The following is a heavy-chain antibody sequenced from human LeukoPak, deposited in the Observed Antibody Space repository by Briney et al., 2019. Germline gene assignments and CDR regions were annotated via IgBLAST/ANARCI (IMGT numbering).Heavy chain of an antibody. V-gene: IGHV3-21*01. CDR3: ARAGYSSGWYGGAY. CDR2: ISSSSSYI. Sequence: KSGRSLRLSCAASGFTFSSYSMNWVRQAPGKGLEWVSSISSSSSYIYYADSVKGRFTISRDNAKNSLYLQMNSLRAEDTAVYYCARAGYSSGWYGGAYWGQGTLVTVSS. CDR1: GFTFSSYS. J-gene: IGHJ4*02. D-gene: IGHD6-19*01.